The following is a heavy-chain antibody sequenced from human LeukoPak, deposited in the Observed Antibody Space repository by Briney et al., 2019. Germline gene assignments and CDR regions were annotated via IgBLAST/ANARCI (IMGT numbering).Heavy chain of an antibody. J-gene: IGHJ4*02. CDR3: ATSTYVWGTRLDY. Sequence: GESLQISCKGSGYSFTSYWISWVRQMPGKGLEWMGIIYPGDSDTRYSPSFQGQVTISADKSISTAYLQWSSLKASDTAMYYCATSTYVWGTRLDYWGQGTLVTVSS. D-gene: IGHD3-16*01. CDR1: GYSFTSYW. V-gene: IGHV5-51*01. CDR2: IYPGDSDT.